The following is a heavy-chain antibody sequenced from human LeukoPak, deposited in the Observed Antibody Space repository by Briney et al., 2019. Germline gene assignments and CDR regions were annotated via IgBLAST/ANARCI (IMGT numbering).Heavy chain of an antibody. D-gene: IGHD6-13*01. CDR1: GYSISSGYY. Sequence: SETLSLTCTVSGYSISSGYYWGWIRQSPGKGLEWIGSIYNSGSTYYNPSLKSRVTISIDTSKNQFSLKLSSVTAADTAVYYCAREYRSSWYLNWFDPWGQGTLVTVSS. V-gene: IGHV4-38-2*02. J-gene: IGHJ5*02. CDR2: IYNSGST. CDR3: AREYRSSWYLNWFDP.